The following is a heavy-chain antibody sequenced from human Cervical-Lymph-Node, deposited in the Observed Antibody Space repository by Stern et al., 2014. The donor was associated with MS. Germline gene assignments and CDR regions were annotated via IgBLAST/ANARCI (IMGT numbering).Heavy chain of an antibody. CDR2: ISPYNGNT. Sequence: QVQLVQSGSEVKKPGASVKVSCKASGYTFTNFGFTWVRQAAGQGLEWMGWISPYNGNTHFAQKFRDRVTLTTDTSARTAYMVVVNLTSDDTAVYYCARDQGVVAGLPGDNWGQGTQVIVSS. D-gene: IGHD3-3*01. CDR3: ARDQGVVAGLPGDN. V-gene: IGHV1-18*01. CDR1: GYTFTNFG. J-gene: IGHJ4*02.